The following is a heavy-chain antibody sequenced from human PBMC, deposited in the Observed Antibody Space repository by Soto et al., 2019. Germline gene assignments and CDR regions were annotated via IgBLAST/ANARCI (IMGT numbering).Heavy chain of an antibody. D-gene: IGHD6-6*01. CDR2: INHSGST. J-gene: IGHJ5*02. Sequence: SETLSLTCAVYGGSFSGYYWSWIRQPPGKGLEWIGEINHSGSTNYNPSLKSRVTISVDTSKNQFSLKLSSVAAADTAVYDCARGVLKSSSVEEDWFDPWGQGTLVTVSS. CDR3: ARGVLKSSSVEEDWFDP. V-gene: IGHV4-34*01. CDR1: GGSFSGYY.